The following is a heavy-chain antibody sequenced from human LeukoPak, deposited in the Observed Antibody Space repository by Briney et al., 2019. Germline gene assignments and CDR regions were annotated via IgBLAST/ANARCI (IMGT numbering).Heavy chain of an antibody. D-gene: IGHD4-17*01. CDR2: ISSSGSTI. V-gene: IGHV3-48*03. CDR3: ARSHDYGGYYDAFDI. CDR1: GFTFSSYE. J-gene: IGHJ3*02. Sequence: GGSLRLSCAASGFTFSSYEMNWVRQAPGKGLEWVSDISSSGSTIDYADSVKGRFTISRDNAKNSLYLQMNSLRAEDTAVYYCARSHDYGGYYDAFDIWGQGTMVTVSS.